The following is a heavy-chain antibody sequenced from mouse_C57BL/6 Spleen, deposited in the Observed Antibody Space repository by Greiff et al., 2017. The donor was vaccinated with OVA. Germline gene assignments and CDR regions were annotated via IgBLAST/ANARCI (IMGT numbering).Heavy chain of an antibody. CDR2: INPSNGGT. J-gene: IGHJ2*01. CDR3: ARRRKTGTVFDY. CDR1: GYTFTSYW. D-gene: IGHD4-1*01. Sequence: QVHVKQPGTELVKPGASVKLSCKASGYTFTSYWMHWVKQRPGQGLEWIGNINPSNGGTNYNEKFKSKATLTVDKSSSTAYMQLSSLTSEDSAVYYCARRRKTGTVFDYWGQGTTLTVSS. V-gene: IGHV1-53*01.